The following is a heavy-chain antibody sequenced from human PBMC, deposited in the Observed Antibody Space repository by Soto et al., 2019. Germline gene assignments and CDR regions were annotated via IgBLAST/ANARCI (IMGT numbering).Heavy chain of an antibody. CDR3: AKVNIVATISPDYYYGMDV. Sequence: PGGSLRLSCAASGFTFSSYGMHWVCQAPGKGLEWVAVISYDGSNKYYADSVKGRFTISRDNSKNTLYLQMNSLRAEDTAVYYCAKVNIVATISPDYYYGMDVWGQGTTVTVSS. D-gene: IGHD5-12*01. CDR1: GFTFSSYG. CDR2: ISYDGSNK. J-gene: IGHJ6*02. V-gene: IGHV3-30*18.